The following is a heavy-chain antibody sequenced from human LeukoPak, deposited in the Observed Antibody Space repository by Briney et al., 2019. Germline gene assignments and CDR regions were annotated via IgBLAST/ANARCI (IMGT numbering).Heavy chain of an antibody. CDR2: IYYSGST. Sequence: PSETLSLTCTVSGGSISSSSYYWGWIRQPPGKGLEWIGSIYYSGSTNYNPSLKSRVTISVDTSKNQFSLKLSSVTAADTAVYYCARGGLLWFGELSGNHFDYWGQGTLVTVSS. D-gene: IGHD3-10*01. CDR1: GGSISSSSYY. V-gene: IGHV4-39*07. J-gene: IGHJ4*02. CDR3: ARGGLLWFGELSGNHFDY.